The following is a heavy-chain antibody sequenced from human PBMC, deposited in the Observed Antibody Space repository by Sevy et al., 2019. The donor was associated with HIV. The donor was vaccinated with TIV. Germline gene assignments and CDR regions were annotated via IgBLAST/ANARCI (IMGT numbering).Heavy chain of an antibody. V-gene: IGHV3-7*01. D-gene: IGHD1-20*01. CDR2: IKQDGSEK. J-gene: IGHJ6*02. CDR3: ARDITAPYYYYGMDV. CDR1: GFTFSSFF. Sequence: GGSLRLSCAASGFTFSSFFMSWVRQAPGKGLEWVANIKQDGSEKYYVDSVKGRFTISRDNARNSVYLQMKSLRAEDSGVYYCARDITAPYYYYGMDVWGQGTMVTVSS.